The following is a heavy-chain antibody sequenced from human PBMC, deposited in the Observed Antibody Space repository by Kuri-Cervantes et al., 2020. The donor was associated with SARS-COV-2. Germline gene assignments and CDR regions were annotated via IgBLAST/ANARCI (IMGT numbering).Heavy chain of an antibody. J-gene: IGHJ5*02. CDR1: YGTLTGYQ. D-gene: IGHD4-23*01. CDR2: INHRGDT. V-gene: IGHV4-34*01. CDR3: ASHGTTGVPNWFDP. Sequence: SETLSLTCALYYGTLTGYQWSWIRQPPGKGLEWIGGINHRGDTYYNPSLEGRVTISGDTSENKFSLRLGSVTAADTAVYYCASHGTTGVPNWFDPWGQGTLVTVSS.